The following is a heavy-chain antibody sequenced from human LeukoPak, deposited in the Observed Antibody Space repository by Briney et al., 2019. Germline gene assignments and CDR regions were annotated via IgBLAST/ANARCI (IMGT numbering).Heavy chain of an antibody. CDR1: GGTFSSYA. CDR2: IIPIFGTA. CDR3: ARGTRTFDY. V-gene: IGHV1-69*05. Sequence: ASVKVSCKASGGTFSSYAISWVRQAPGQGLEWMGGIIPIFGTANYAQKFQGRVTMTRNTSISTAYMELSSLRSEDTAVYYCARGTRTFDYWGQGTLVTVSS. J-gene: IGHJ4*02.